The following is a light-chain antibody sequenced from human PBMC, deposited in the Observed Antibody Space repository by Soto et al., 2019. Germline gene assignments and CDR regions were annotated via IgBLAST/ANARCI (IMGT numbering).Light chain of an antibody. CDR1: SSNIGAGHD. CDR3: QSYDSSLSGYV. V-gene: IGLV1-40*01. Sequence: QSVLTQPPSVSGAPGQRVTISCTGSSSNIGAGHDVHWYRQLPGTAPKLLIFGNSNRPSGVPDRFSGSKSGTSASLAITGLQAEDEADDSAQSYDSSLSGYVFANVTKVTVL. CDR2: GNS. J-gene: IGLJ1*01.